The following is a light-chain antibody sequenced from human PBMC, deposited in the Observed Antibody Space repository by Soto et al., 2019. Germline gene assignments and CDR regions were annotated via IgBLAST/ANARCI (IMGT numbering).Light chain of an antibody. Sequence: QSVLTQPPSASGTPGQRVTISCSGSSSNIGSNTVNWYQQLPGTAPKLLIYSNNQRPSGVPDRFSGSKSGTSASLAISGLQAAEEADYYCSLYTSENAYVFGTGTKLTVL. V-gene: IGLV1-44*01. CDR3: SLYTSENAYV. CDR2: SNN. CDR1: SSNIGSNT. J-gene: IGLJ1*01.